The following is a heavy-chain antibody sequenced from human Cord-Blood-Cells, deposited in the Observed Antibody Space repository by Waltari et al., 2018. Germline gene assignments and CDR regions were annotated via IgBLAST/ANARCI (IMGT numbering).Heavy chain of an antibody. CDR1: GRSFSAYY. CDR3: ARGLIVVVPAAASRSGWYFDL. D-gene: IGHD2-2*01. Sequence: QVQLQPWGAGLLKPSEPLSLTCAVYGRSFSAYYWSWIRTPPGMGLEWIGEINHSGSTNYNPSLKSRVTISVDTSKNQFSLKLSSVTAADTAVYYCARGLIVVVPAAASRSGWYFDLWGRGTLVTVSS. CDR2: INHSGST. J-gene: IGHJ2*01. V-gene: IGHV4-34*01.